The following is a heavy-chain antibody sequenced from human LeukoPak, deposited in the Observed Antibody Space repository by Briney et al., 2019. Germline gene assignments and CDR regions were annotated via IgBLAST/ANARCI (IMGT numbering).Heavy chain of an antibody. J-gene: IGHJ5*02. CDR2: TYYRSKWYN. D-gene: IGHD2-15*01. CDR1: GDSVSSNSAA. Sequence: SQTLSLTCAISGDSVSSNSAAWNWIRQSPSRGLEWLGGTYYRSKWYNDYAVSVKSRITINPDTSKNQFSLQLNSVTPEDTAVYYCARDQSCGGSCYSGFVWFDPWGQGTLVTVSS. V-gene: IGHV6-1*01. CDR3: ARDQSCGGSCYSGFVWFDP.